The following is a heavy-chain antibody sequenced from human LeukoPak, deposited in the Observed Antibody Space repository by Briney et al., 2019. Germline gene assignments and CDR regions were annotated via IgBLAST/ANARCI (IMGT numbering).Heavy chain of an antibody. D-gene: IGHD3-22*01. Sequence: TGGSLRLSCAASGFTVRSNYVSWVRQAPGKGLEWVSVIYRGGTTYYADSVKGRFTISRDNSKNTLYLQMNSLRAEDTAVYYCARDSSGYHFDDWGQGTLVTVSS. CDR1: GFTVRSNY. CDR2: IYRGGTT. V-gene: IGHV3-66*01. CDR3: ARDSSGYHFDD. J-gene: IGHJ4*02.